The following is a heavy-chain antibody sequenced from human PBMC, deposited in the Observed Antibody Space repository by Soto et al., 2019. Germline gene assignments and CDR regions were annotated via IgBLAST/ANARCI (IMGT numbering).Heavy chain of an antibody. CDR2: ISSSGST. CDR1: GASITQYY. CDR3: ARVEAYCGDDCYPIDY. D-gene: IGHD2-21*02. V-gene: IGHV4-59*01. J-gene: IGHJ4*02. Sequence: SETLSLTCTVSGASITQYYWNWIRQSPGKGLEWIVSISSSGSTVFNPSLTSRVTVSLDTSKNQFSLKLNSVTAADTAVYYCARVEAYCGDDCYPIDYWGQGTLVSVSS.